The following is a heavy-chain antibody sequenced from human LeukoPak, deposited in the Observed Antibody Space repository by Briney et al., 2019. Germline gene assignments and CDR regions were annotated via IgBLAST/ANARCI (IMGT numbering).Heavy chain of an antibody. CDR2: IHPGRGDT. Sequence: ASVKVSCKASGGTFSSYAISWVRQAPGQGLEWMGWIHPGRGDTNYAQKFQGRVSLTRDTSISTAYMELSRLTSDDTAGYYCARDHNWGPDYWGQGTLVSVSS. V-gene: IGHV1-2*02. D-gene: IGHD7-27*01. J-gene: IGHJ4*02. CDR3: ARDHNWGPDY. CDR1: GGTFSSYA.